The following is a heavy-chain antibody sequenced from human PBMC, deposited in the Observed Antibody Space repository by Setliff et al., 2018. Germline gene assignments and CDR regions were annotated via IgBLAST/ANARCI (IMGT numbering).Heavy chain of an antibody. V-gene: IGHV1-69*08. Sequence: SVKVSCKASGGSFSSFSIHWVRQAPGQGLEWMGRIMPIFGTANYAQKFQGRVTITADKSTSTAYMELSSLRSEDTAVYYCARRRYYYDSSGYRWGGFYFDYWGQGTLVTVSS. CDR2: IMPIFGTA. J-gene: IGHJ4*02. CDR1: GGSFSSFS. CDR3: ARRRYYYDSSGYRWGGFYFDY. D-gene: IGHD3-22*01.